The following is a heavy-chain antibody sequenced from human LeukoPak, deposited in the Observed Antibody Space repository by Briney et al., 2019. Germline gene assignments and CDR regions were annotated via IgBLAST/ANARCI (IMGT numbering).Heavy chain of an antibody. J-gene: IGHJ4*02. Sequence: PGGSLRLSCVGSGLSVSNDEMNWVRQAPGKGLDWVSHISSDGRTKAYADSVKGRFTISRDNAKNSLNLQMNSLRVEDTAVYYCARRFRNWGQGTLVTVSS. V-gene: IGHV3-48*03. CDR1: GLSVSNDE. CDR3: ARRFRN. CDR2: ISSDGRTK.